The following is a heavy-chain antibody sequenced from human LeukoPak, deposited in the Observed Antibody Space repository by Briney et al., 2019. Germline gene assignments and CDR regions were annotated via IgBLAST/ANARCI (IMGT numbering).Heavy chain of an antibody. J-gene: IGHJ4*02. Sequence: GGSLRLSCAASGFTFSSYSMTWVRQAPGKGLEWVSSISSSSSYIYYADSVKGRFTISRDNSKNTLYLQMNSLRAEDTAVYYCARTHVTMIVVVIYYFDYWGQGTLVTVSS. CDR3: ARTHVTMIVVVIYYFDY. CDR1: GFTFSSYS. V-gene: IGHV3-21*04. D-gene: IGHD3-22*01. CDR2: ISSSSSYI.